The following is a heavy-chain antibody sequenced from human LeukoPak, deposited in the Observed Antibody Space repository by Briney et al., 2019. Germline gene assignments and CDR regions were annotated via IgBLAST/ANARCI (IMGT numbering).Heavy chain of an antibody. J-gene: IGHJ5*02. Sequence: SETLSLTCAVYGGSFSGYYWSWIRQPPGKGLEWIGEINHSGSTNYNPSLKSRVTISVGTSKNQFSLKLSSVTAADTAVYYCARGGTLLLWFGESDNWFDPWGQGTLVTVSS. V-gene: IGHV4-34*01. CDR1: GGSFSGYY. CDR3: ARGGTLLLWFGESDNWFDP. CDR2: INHSGST. D-gene: IGHD3-10*01.